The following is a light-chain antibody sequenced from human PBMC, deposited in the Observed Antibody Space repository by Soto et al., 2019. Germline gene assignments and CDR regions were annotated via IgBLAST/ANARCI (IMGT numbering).Light chain of an antibody. J-gene: IGLJ1*01. CDR1: SSDVGGYNY. CDR2: EVS. Sequence: QSVLTQPPSASGSLGQSVTISCTGTSSDVGGYNYVSWYQQHPGKAPKLMIYEVSKRPSGVPDRFSGSKSGNTASLTVSGHQAEDAADYYCSSYAGSNNFIFGTGTKLTVL. CDR3: SSYAGSNNFI. V-gene: IGLV2-8*01.